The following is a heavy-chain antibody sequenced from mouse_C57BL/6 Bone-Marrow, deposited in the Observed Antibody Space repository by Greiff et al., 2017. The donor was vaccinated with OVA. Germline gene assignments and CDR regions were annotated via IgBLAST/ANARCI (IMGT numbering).Heavy chain of an antibody. J-gene: IGHJ3*01. V-gene: IGHV5-12*01. CDR1: GFTFSDYY. CDR3: ARRGCDYSWFAY. CDR2: ISNGGGST. D-gene: IGHD2-4*01. Sequence: EVKLVESGGGLVQPGGSLKLSCAASGFTFSDYYMYWVRQTPEKRLEWVAYISNGGGSTYYPDTVKGRFTISRDNAKNTLYLQMSRLKSEDTAMYDCARRGCDYSWFAYWGQGTLVTVSA.